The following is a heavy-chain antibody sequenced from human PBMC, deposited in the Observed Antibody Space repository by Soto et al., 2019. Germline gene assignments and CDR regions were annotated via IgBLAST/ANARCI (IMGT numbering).Heavy chain of an antibody. D-gene: IGHD1-26*01. Sequence: SETLSLTCTVSGGSSSSYYWSWLRQSPGKGLEWIGYIYSSGSTTYNPSLKSRVTISIDTSKNQFSLKLTSMTAADTAVYYCARRGATSGSFDYWGQGSLVTVSS. CDR3: ARRGATSGSFDY. J-gene: IGHJ4*02. V-gene: IGHV4-59*01. CDR2: IYSSGST. CDR1: GGSSSSYY.